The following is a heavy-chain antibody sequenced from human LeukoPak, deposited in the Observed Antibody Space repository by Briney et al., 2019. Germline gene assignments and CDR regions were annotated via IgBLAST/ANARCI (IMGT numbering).Heavy chain of an antibody. Sequence: PGGSLRLSCAASGFTFSSYAMSWVRQAPGKGLEWVSAISGSGGSTYYADSVKGRFTISGDNSKNTLYLQMNSLRAEDTAVYYCAKALAYYGSGSYYNDYWGQGTLVTVSS. CDR2: ISGSGGST. CDR1: GFTFSSYA. CDR3: AKALAYYGSGSYYNDY. V-gene: IGHV3-23*01. D-gene: IGHD3-10*01. J-gene: IGHJ4*02.